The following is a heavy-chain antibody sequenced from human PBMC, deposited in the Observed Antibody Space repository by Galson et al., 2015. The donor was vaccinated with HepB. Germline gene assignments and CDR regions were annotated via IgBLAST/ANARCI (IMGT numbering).Heavy chain of an antibody. Sequence: SLRLSCAASGFTFSSYGMHWVRQAPGKGLEWVAFIRYDGSNKYYADSVKGRFTISRDNSKNTLYLQMNSLRAEDTAVYYCAKDLVRAITMVRGVGAFDTWGQGTMVTVSS. CDR2: IRYDGSNK. J-gene: IGHJ3*02. CDR1: GFTFSSYG. V-gene: IGHV3-30*02. D-gene: IGHD3-10*01. CDR3: AKDLVRAITMVRGVGAFDT.